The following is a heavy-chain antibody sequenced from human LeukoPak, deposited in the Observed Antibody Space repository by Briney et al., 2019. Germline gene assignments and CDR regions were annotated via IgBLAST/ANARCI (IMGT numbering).Heavy chain of an antibody. Sequence: PSETLSLTCTVSGGSISSSSYYWGWIRQPPGKGLEWIGSIYYSGSTYYNPSLKSRVTISVDTSKNQFSLKLSSVTAADTAVYYCARYPERKDYYDSSGYSGFQHWGQGTLVTVSS. CDR1: GGSISSSSYY. CDR3: ARYPERKDYYDSSGYSGFQH. CDR2: IYYSGST. J-gene: IGHJ1*01. D-gene: IGHD3-22*01. V-gene: IGHV4-39*07.